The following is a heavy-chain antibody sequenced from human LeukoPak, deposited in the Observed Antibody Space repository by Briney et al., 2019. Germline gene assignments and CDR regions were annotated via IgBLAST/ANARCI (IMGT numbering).Heavy chain of an antibody. CDR1: GYSFTSYW. D-gene: IGHD6-13*01. Sequence: GESLKISCKGSGYSFTSYWIGWVRQMPGKGLEWMGIIYPGDSDTRYSPSFQGQVTISADKSISTAYLQWSSLKASDTAMYYCARRDGAAAVGDAFDIWGQGTMVTVSS. CDR2: IYPGDSDT. J-gene: IGHJ3*02. V-gene: IGHV5-51*01. CDR3: ARRDGAAAVGDAFDI.